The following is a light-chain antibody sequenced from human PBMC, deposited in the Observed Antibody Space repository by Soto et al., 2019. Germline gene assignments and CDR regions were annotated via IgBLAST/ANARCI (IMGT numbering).Light chain of an antibody. J-gene: IGKJ1*01. CDR1: QSVSNY. CDR3: QQYGSSPWT. Sequence: EIVLTQSPATLSLSPGERATLSCRASQSVSNYLAWYQQKPGLAPRLLIYDASRRATGIPDRFSGSGSGTDFILSISRLEPEDFAVYYCQQYGSSPWTFGQGTKVDIK. CDR2: DAS. V-gene: IGKV3D-20*01.